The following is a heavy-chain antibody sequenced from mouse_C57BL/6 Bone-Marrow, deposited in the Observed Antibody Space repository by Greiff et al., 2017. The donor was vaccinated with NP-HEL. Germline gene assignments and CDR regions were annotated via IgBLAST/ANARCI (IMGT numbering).Heavy chain of an antibody. CDR1: GYTFTSYW. D-gene: IGHD2-12*01. CDR3: ARRRRAAWRFDV. V-gene: IGHV1-55*01. Sequence: QVQLQQPGAELVKPGASVKMSCKASGYTFTSYWITWVKQRPGQGLEWIGDIYPGSGSTNYNEKFKSKATLTVDTSSSTAYMQLSSLTSEDSAVYYCARRRRAAWRFDVWGTGTTVTGSS. J-gene: IGHJ1*03. CDR2: IYPGSGST.